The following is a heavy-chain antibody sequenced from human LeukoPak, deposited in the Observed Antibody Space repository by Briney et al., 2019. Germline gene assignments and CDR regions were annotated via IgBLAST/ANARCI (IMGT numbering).Heavy chain of an antibody. CDR3: ARVPYKIQLRRVRNYYCMDV. CDR1: GGSFSGYY. D-gene: IGHD5-18*01. J-gene: IGHJ6*03. CDR2: INHSGST. V-gene: IGHV4-34*01. Sequence: SETLSLTCAVYGGSFSGYYWSWIRQPPGKGLEWIGEINHSGSTNYNPSLKSRVTISVDTSKNQFSLKLSSVTAADTAVYYCARVPYKIQLRRVRNYYCMDVWGKGTTVTVSS.